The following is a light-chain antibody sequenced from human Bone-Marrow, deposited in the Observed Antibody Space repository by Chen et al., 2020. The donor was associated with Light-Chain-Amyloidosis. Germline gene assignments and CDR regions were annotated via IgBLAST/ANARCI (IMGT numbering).Light chain of an antibody. V-gene: IGKV3-11*01. Sequence: EIVLTQSPATLSLSPGERATLSCRASQSVSNYLAWYQQRPGQAPRLLIYDTSNRAPGIPARFSGRGSVTDFTLTISSLQPEDFAIYYCQQRQAWPITFGGGTNVEIK. CDR3: QQRQAWPIT. J-gene: IGKJ4*01. CDR2: DTS. CDR1: QSVSNY.